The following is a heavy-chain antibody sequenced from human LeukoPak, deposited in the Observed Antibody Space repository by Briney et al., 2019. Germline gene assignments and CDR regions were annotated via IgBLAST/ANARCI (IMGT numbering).Heavy chain of an antibody. J-gene: IGHJ3*02. CDR3: SSDPNGDYVGAFDM. CDR1: GFTFSSYA. CDR2: NTGSGYT. V-gene: IGHV3-23*01. Sequence: GGSLRLSCVDSGFTFSSYAVTWVRQAPGKGLEWVSSNTGSGYTYYADSVKGRFTVSRDNSKNTLFLQMNDLRAEDTGLYYCSSDPNGDYVGAFDMWGPGTMVTVAS. D-gene: IGHD4-17*01.